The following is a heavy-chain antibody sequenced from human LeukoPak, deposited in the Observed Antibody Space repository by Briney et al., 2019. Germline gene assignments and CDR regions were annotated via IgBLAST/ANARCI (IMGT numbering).Heavy chain of an antibody. CDR3: ARDLRRWEVLRYYYYGMDV. CDR2: IKQGGSEK. D-gene: IGHD1-26*01. CDR1: GFTFSSYW. V-gene: IGHV3-7*01. Sequence: GGSLRLSCAASGFTFSSYWMSWVREAPGKGGEGVANIKQGGSEKFYGDSVKGRFTISRDNAKNSLHLQMNSLRAEDTAVYYCARDLRRWEVLRYYYYGMDVWGQGTTVTVSS. J-gene: IGHJ6*02.